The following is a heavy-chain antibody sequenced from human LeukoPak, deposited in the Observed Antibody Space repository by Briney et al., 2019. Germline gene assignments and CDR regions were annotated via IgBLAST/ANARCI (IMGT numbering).Heavy chain of an antibody. Sequence: ASVKVSCKVSGYTLTELSMFWVRQAPGKGLEWMGSFDPEDGKTIYAQKFQGRVTMTEDASTDTAYMELSSLRSEDTAVYYCATGYLVTAGLMDVWGQGTTVTVSS. CDR2: FDPEDGKT. CDR1: GYTLTELS. J-gene: IGHJ6*02. V-gene: IGHV1-24*01. D-gene: IGHD6-13*01. CDR3: ATGYLVTAGLMDV.